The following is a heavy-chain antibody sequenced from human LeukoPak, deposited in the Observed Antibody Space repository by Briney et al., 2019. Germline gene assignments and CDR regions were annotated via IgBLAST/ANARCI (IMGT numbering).Heavy chain of an antibody. CDR3: ARGRRVVGTYYYGSGSYYTPLFDY. V-gene: IGHV4-39*01. Sequence: SETLSLTCTVSGGSISGSYYYWVWIRQPPDKGLEWIGSIYYSGSTYYNPSLKRRVTISVDTSKNQFSLRLSSVTAADTAVYYCARGRRVVGTYYYGSGSYYTPLFDYWGQGTLVTVSS. J-gene: IGHJ4*02. CDR2: IYYSGST. CDR1: GGSISGSYYY. D-gene: IGHD3-10*01.